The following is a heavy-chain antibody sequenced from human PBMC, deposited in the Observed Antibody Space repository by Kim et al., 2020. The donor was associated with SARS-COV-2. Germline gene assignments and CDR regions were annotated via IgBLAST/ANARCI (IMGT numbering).Heavy chain of an antibody. Sequence: GGSLRLSCAASGFSFSSYAMTWVRQAPGKGLEWVSSISGSGGSTYYADPVKGRFTISRGNSRNTLYLEMNSLRAEDTAVYYCAKVSDYYGSGTFDGYFD. D-gene: IGHD3-10*01. CDR2: ISGSGGST. CDR3: AKVSDYYGSGTFDGYFD. V-gene: IGHV3-23*01. CDR1: GFSFSSYA. J-gene: IGHJ4*03.